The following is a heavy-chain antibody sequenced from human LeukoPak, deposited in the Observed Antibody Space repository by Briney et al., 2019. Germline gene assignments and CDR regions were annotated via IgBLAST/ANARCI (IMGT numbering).Heavy chain of an antibody. CDR3: VTLIRGPIRA. J-gene: IGHJ5*02. V-gene: IGHV1-8*01. CDR1: GYTFTTYD. D-gene: IGHD3-10*01. CDR2: MNPNSANT. Sequence: ASVKVSCKASGYTFTTYDINWVRQAPGQGLEWMGWMNPNSANTGYAQKFQGRVTMTRDTSLGTAYMELTSLISEDTAVYHCVTLIRGPIRAWGQGTLVTVSS.